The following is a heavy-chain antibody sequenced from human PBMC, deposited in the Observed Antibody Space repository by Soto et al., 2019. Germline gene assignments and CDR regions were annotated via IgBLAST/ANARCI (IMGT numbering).Heavy chain of an antibody. CDR2: ISGSGLAT. Sequence: EVQLSESGAGLVQPGGSLRLSCVTSGFTFSKYAMSWVRQVPGKGLEWVSTISGSGLATYYADSVKGRFTISRDNSKHTLYLRMNSLRAEDTAVYHCAKDPRYYDILTGYNWFDPWGQGTLVTVSS. D-gene: IGHD3-9*01. CDR1: GFTFSKYA. J-gene: IGHJ5*02. CDR3: AKDPRYYDILTGYNWFDP. V-gene: IGHV3-23*01.